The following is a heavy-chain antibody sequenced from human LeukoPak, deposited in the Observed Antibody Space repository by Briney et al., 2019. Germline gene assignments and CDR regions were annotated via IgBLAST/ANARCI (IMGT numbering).Heavy chain of an antibody. CDR2: INAGNDNT. V-gene: IGHV1-3*01. CDR1: GYTFTSYA. J-gene: IGHJ6*02. Sequence: ASVKVSCTASGYTFTSYAMHWVRQAPGQRLEWMGWINAGNDNTKYSQKFQGRVTITRDTSASTAYMELSSLRSEDTAVYYCARDPELYSSSWYDYYYYGMDVWGQGTTVTVSS. D-gene: IGHD6-13*01. CDR3: ARDPELYSSSWYDYYYYGMDV.